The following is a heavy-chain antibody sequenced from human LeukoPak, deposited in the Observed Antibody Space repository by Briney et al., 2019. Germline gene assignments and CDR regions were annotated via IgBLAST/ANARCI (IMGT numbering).Heavy chain of an antibody. CDR2: IYYTGTT. CDR3: ARGMVTTAVGAFDV. J-gene: IGHJ3*01. D-gene: IGHD4-17*01. CDR1: GVSINTYY. Sequence: PSETLSLTCTVSGVSINTYYWGWIRQPPGQGLDWIGYIYYTGTTNNNPSLKSRITMSVDTSRNQFSLNLKSVTAADTAVYYCARGMVTTAVGAFDVWGQGTMVTVSS. V-gene: IGHV4-59*01.